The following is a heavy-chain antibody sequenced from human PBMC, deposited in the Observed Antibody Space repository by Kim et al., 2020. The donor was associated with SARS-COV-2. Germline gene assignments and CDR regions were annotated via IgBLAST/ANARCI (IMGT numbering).Heavy chain of an antibody. V-gene: IGHV3-11*05. CDR3: ARVKLGSSSWYVLDS. Sequence: GGSLRLSCSASGFSFSDYYMTWIRQAPVKGLEWLSYLSSSGDYKKYADSVRGRFTISRDNAKNSLYLQINSLRVEDTVMYYCARVKLGSSSWYVLDSWG. J-gene: IGHJ5*01. D-gene: IGHD6-13*01. CDR1: GFSFSDYY. CDR2: LSSSGDYK.